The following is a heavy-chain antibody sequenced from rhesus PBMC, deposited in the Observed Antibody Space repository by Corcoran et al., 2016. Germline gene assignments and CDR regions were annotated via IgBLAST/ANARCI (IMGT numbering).Heavy chain of an antibody. D-gene: IGHD2-33*01. CDR3: ARDLVTDVQWHRDL. J-gene: IGHJ2*01. V-gene: IGHV4S11*01. CDR1: GGSISNDN. Sequence: QVQLQESGPGLVKPLETLSLTCAVSGGSISNDNWNWVRQSPGNGLEWIGAIHGRGRHTDYNPYLKTRIILSVDTAKNQISLKRTSVNAADAAIYYCARDLVTDVQWHRDLWGPGTPTTVSS. CDR2: IHGRGRHT.